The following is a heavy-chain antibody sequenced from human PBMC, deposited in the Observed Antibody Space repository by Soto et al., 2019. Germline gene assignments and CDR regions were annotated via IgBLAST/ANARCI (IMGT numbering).Heavy chain of an antibody. J-gene: IGHJ4*02. Sequence: SETLSLTCTVSGGSISSGGYYWSWIRQHPGKGLEWIGYIYYSGSTYYNPSLKSRVTISVDTSKNQFSLKLSSVTAADTAVYYCARAEKVRGYDYLDYWGQGTLVTVSS. CDR3: ARAEKVRGYDYLDY. CDR2: IYYSGST. V-gene: IGHV4-31*03. D-gene: IGHD5-12*01. CDR1: GGSISSGGYY.